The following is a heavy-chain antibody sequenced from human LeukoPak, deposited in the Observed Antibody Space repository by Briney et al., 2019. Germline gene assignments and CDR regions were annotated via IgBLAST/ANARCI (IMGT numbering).Heavy chain of an antibody. D-gene: IGHD3-3*01. CDR3: ARALGVVHTPSDY. V-gene: IGHV3-64*01. J-gene: IGHJ4*02. CDR1: VFTLSGYA. CDR2: ISSSGGRT. Sequence: VGSLRLSCAASVFTLSGYAMHWVREAPGKGVKYVSAISSSGGRTYYANSVKGRFTISRDNSKNTLYLQMGSLRVEDMAVYYCARALGVVHTPSDYWGQGTLVTVSS.